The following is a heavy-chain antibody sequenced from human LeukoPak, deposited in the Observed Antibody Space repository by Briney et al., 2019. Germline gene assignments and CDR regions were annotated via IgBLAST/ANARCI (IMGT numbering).Heavy chain of an antibody. Sequence: SETLSLTCAVCGGSFSGYYWSWIRQPPGKGLEWIGEINHSGSTNYNPSLKSRVTISVDTSKNQFSLKLSSVTAADTAVYYCARMSIVGARDWGQGTLVTVPS. V-gene: IGHV4-34*01. CDR3: ARMSIVGARD. CDR2: INHSGST. CDR1: GGSFSGYY. J-gene: IGHJ4*02. D-gene: IGHD1-26*01.